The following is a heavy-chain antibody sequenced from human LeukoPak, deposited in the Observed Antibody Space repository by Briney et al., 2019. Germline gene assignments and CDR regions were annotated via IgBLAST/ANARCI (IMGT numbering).Heavy chain of an antibody. CDR2: INQDGSDK. CDR3: ARDHDYGDFDAFDI. D-gene: IGHD4-17*01. CDR1: GFTFSAFS. Sequence: PGGSLRLSCAASGFTFSAFSMTWVRQAPGKGLEWVANINQDGSDKYYVDSVKGRFTISRDNAKNSLYLQMNSLRAEDTAVYYCARDHDYGDFDAFDIWGQGTMVTVSS. V-gene: IGHV3-7*04. J-gene: IGHJ3*02.